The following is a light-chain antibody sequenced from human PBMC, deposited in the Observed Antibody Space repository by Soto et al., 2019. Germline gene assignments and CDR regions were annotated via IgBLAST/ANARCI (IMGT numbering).Light chain of an antibody. CDR2: EVS. J-gene: IGLJ2*01. Sequence: QSALTQPASVSGSPGQSITISCTGTSSDVGGYNYVSWYQQHPGKAPKLMIYEVSNRPSGVSNRFSGSKSGNTASLTISGLQAEDEADYYCSTSKSSSTLVFGGGTKLTVL. V-gene: IGLV2-14*01. CDR1: SSDVGGYNY. CDR3: STSKSSSTLV.